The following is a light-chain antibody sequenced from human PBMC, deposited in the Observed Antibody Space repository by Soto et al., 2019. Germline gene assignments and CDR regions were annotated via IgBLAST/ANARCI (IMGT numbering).Light chain of an antibody. Sequence: QSVLTQPHSASGTPGQRVTISCSGSRSNIGTSSVPWFQQLPGTAPKLLISTTNQRPSGVPERFSGSKSGTSASLAISGLQSEEEADYYCAEWDDSRNGQVFGTGTNVTVL. J-gene: IGLJ1*01. V-gene: IGLV1-44*01. CDR3: AEWDDSRNGQV. CDR2: TTN. CDR1: RSNIGTSS.